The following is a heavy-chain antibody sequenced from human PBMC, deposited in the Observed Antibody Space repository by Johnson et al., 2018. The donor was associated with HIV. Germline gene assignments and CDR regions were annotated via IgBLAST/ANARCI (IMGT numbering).Heavy chain of an antibody. V-gene: IGHV3-15*01. CDR2: IKSKTDGGTT. J-gene: IGHJ3*02. Sequence: VQLVESGGGLVKPGGSLRLSCAASGFTFSNAWMSWVRQAPGKGLEWVGRIKSKTDGGTTDYAAPVKGRFTISRDDSKNTLYLQMNSLRAEDTAVYYCARARRAWELPAAFDIWGQGTMVTVSS. CDR1: GFTFSNAW. CDR3: ARARRAWELPAAFDI. D-gene: IGHD1-26*01.